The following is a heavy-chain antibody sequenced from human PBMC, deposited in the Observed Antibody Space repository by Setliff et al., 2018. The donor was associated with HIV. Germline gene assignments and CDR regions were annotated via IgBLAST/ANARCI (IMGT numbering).Heavy chain of an antibody. CDR2: IYYSGST. CDR1: GDSISTTTYY. CDR3: ARDDRCSGGCCYSY. Sequence: SETLSLTCTVSGDSISTTTYYWGWIRQPPGKGLEWIGHIYYSGSTYYNPSLKGRVTISVDTPKNQFSLKLTSVTAADTAKYYCARDDRCSGGCCYSYWGQGALVTVSS. J-gene: IGHJ4*02. V-gene: IGHV4-39*02. D-gene: IGHD2-15*01.